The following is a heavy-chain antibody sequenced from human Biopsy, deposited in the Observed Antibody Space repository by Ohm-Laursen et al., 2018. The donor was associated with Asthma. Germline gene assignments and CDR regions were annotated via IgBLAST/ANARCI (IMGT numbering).Heavy chain of an antibody. CDR1: GFSFSNFA. Sequence: SLRLSCAAPGFSFSNFAIHWVRQAPGKGLEWVGVISKDASTQDYADSVKGRFTMARDNSKNTLDLQMNSLRGADTALYYCVKDIRLQLWGFDSWGQGTLVTVSS. J-gene: IGHJ4*02. CDR2: ISKDASTQ. D-gene: IGHD6-13*01. CDR3: VKDIRLQLWGFDS. V-gene: IGHV3-30*18.